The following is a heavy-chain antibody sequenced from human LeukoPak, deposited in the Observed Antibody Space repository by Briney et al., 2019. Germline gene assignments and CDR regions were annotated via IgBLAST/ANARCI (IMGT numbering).Heavy chain of an antibody. CDR3: AHRPQSYSSGWYGGVWFDP. J-gene: IGHJ5*02. D-gene: IGHD6-19*01. V-gene: IGHV2-5*02. Sequence: SGPTLVKPTQTLTLTCTFSGFSLSTSGVGVGWIRQPPGKALEWLALIYWDDDKRYSPSLKSRLTITKDTSKNQVVLTMTNMDPVDTATYYCAHRPQSYSSGWYGGVWFDPWGQGTLVTVSS. CDR2: IYWDDDK. CDR1: GFSLSTSGVG.